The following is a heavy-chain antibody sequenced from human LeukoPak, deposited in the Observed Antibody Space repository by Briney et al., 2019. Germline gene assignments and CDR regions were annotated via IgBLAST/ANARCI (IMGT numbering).Heavy chain of an antibody. CDR3: ARDGGSYLQPTDY. Sequence: PGGSLRLSCGASALPFTTYAMSWVRQAPGKGLEWVSSITGSGDSTYYADSVKGRFTISRDNSKNTLYLQMNSLRAEDTAVYHCARDGGSYLQPTDYWGQGTLVTVSS. J-gene: IGHJ4*02. V-gene: IGHV3-23*01. CDR2: ITGSGDST. CDR1: ALPFTTYA. D-gene: IGHD1-26*01.